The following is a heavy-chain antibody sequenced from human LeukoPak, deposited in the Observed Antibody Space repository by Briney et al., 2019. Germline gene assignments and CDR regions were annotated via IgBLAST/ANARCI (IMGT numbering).Heavy chain of an antibody. CDR2: ISYDGSNK. J-gene: IGHJ4*02. D-gene: IGHD2-15*01. CDR1: GFTFSSYG. CDR3: AKDLGYCSGGSCYSFDY. Sequence: GRSLRLSCAASGFTFSSYGMHWVRQAPGKGLEWVAVISYDGSNKYYADSVKGRFTISRDNSKNTPYLQMNSLRAEDTAVYYCAKDLGYCSGGSCYSFDYWGQGTLVTVSS. V-gene: IGHV3-30*18.